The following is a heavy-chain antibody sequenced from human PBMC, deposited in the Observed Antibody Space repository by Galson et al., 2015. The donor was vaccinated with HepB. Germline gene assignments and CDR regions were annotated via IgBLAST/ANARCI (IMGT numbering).Heavy chain of an antibody. CDR3: ARVADSDYGDHSHVDY. CDR2: ISSSTIYT. J-gene: IGHJ4*02. D-gene: IGHD4-17*01. CDR1: GFTFSDYY. Sequence: SLRLSCAASGFTFSDYYMSWIRQAPGKGLEWVSYISSSTIYTNYADSVKGRFTISRDTVKNSMYLQMHSLRAEDTAVYYCARVADSDYGDHSHVDYWGQGTQVTVSS. V-gene: IGHV3-11*06.